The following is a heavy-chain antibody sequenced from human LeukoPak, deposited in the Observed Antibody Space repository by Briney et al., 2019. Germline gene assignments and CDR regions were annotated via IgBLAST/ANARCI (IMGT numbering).Heavy chain of an antibody. V-gene: IGHV1-2*02. D-gene: IGHD3-22*01. J-gene: IGHJ4*02. CDR2: INPNSGGT. Sequence: PWASVKVSCKASGYTFTGYYMHWVRQAPGQGLEWMGWINPNSGGTNYAQKFQGRVTMTRDTSISTAYMELRSLRSDDTAVYYCARVPEYYYDSSGYYPSPFGDYWGQGTLVTVSS. CDR1: GYTFTGYY. CDR3: ARVPEYYYDSSGYYPSPFGDY.